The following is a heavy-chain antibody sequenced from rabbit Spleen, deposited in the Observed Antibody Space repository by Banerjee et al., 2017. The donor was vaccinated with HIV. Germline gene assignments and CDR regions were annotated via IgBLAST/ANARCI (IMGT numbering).Heavy chain of an antibody. Sequence: QEQVVESGGGLVQPEGSLTLTCTASGFSLSASDFIYWVRQAPGKGLEWIACVYTGSSGNTYYASWAKGRFAISKTSSTTVTLQMTDLTAADTATYFCARRTSGDGDYKLWGPGTLVTVS. J-gene: IGHJ4*01. CDR3: ARRTSGDGDYKL. V-gene: IGHV1S45*01. CDR1: GFSLSASDF. D-gene: IGHD2-1*01. CDR2: VYTGSSGNT.